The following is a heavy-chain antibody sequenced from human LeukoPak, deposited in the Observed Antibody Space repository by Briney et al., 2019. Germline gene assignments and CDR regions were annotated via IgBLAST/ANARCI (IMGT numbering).Heavy chain of an antibody. J-gene: IGHJ4*02. D-gene: IGHD4-17*01. Sequence: PSETLSLTCTVSGGSISSYYWSWIRQPPGKGLEWIGYIYHSGSTYYNPSLKSRVTISVDRSKNQFSLKLSSVTAADTAVYYCARASEYGDSVNFDYWGQGTLATVSS. CDR2: IYHSGST. CDR3: ARASEYGDSVNFDY. V-gene: IGHV4-59*12. CDR1: GGSISSYY.